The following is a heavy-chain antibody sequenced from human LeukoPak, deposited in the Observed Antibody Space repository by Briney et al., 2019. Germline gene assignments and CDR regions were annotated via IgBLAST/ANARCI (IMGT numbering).Heavy chain of an antibody. CDR3: ARDLVLWFGEKGFDY. V-gene: IGHV3-30*19. Sequence: GGSLRLSCAASGFTFSSYGMHWVRQAPGKGLEWVAVISYDGSNKYYADSVKGRFTISRDNSKNTLYLQMNSLRAEDTAVYYCARDLVLWFGEKGFDYWGQGTLVTASS. D-gene: IGHD3-10*01. CDR1: GFTFSSYG. CDR2: ISYDGSNK. J-gene: IGHJ4*02.